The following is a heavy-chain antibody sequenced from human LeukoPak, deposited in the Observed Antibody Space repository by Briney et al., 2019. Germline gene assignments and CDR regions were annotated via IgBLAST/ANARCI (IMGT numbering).Heavy chain of an antibody. V-gene: IGHV4-34*01. Sequence: SETLSLTCAVYGGSFSGYYWSWIRQPPGKGLEWIGEINHSGSTYYNPSLKSRVTISVDTSKNQFSLKLSSVTAADTAVYYCASGKMVREVIIPFDYWGQGTLVTVSS. D-gene: IGHD3-10*01. CDR3: ASGKMVREVIIPFDY. J-gene: IGHJ4*02. CDR2: INHSGST. CDR1: GGSFSGYY.